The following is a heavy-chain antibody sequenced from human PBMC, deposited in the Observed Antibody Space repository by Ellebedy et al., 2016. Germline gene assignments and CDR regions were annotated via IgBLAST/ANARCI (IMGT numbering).Heavy chain of an antibody. V-gene: IGHV3-23*01. CDR1: GFTFSSYA. J-gene: IGHJ4*02. D-gene: IGHD3-22*01. CDR3: AKVEYYYDSSGYPISFDY. Sequence: GESLKISCAASGFTFSSYAMSWVRQAPGKGLEWVSAISGSGGSTYYADSVKGRFTISRDNSKNTLYLQMNSLRAEDTAVYYCAKVEYYYDSSGYPISFDYWGQGTLVTVSS. CDR2: ISGSGGST.